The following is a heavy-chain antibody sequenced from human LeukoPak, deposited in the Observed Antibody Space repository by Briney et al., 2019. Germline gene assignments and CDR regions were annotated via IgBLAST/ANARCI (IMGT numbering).Heavy chain of an antibody. Sequence: SVKVSCKASGGTFSSYAISWVRQAPGQGLEWMGRIIPIFGIANYAQKFQGRVTITADKSTSTAYMELSSLRSEDTAGYYCARARGGSYFDYWGQGTLVTVSS. V-gene: IGHV1-69*04. CDR2: IIPIFGIA. CDR3: ARARGGSYFDY. J-gene: IGHJ4*02. D-gene: IGHD3-16*01. CDR1: GGTFSSYA.